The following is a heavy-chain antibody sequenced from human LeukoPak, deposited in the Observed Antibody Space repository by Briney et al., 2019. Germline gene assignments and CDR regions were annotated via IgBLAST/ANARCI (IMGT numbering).Heavy chain of an antibody. Sequence: PGGSLRLSCAASGFTFSSYAMSWVRQAPGKGLEWVSAISGSGGSTYYADSVKGRFTISRDNSKNTLYLQTNSLRAEDTAVYYCAKVPRSGYEFDYWGQGTLVTVSS. CDR2: ISGSGGST. CDR1: GFTFSSYA. D-gene: IGHD5-12*01. J-gene: IGHJ4*02. CDR3: AKVPRSGYEFDY. V-gene: IGHV3-23*01.